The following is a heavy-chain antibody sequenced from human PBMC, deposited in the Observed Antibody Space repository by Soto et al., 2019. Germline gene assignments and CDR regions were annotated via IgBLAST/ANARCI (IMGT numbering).Heavy chain of an antibody. Sequence: ASVKVSCKASGYTFTSYAMHWVRQAPGQRLEWMGWINAGNGNTKYSQKFQGRVTITRDTSASTAYMELSSLRSEDTAVYYCARDLRVTAGNYYYYGMDVWGQGTTVTVSS. CDR2: INAGNGNT. D-gene: IGHD1-1*01. J-gene: IGHJ6*02. V-gene: IGHV1-3*01. CDR3: ARDLRVTAGNYYYYGMDV. CDR1: GYTFTSYA.